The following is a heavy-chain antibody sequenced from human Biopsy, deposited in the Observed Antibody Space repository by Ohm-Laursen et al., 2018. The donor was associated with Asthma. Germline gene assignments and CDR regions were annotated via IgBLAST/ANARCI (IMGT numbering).Heavy chain of an antibody. CDR3: ARGWNCGGDCYSLDS. CDR1: GDSIDSGDYS. D-gene: IGHD2-21*02. J-gene: IGHJ4*02. Sequence: QTLSLTCAVSGDSIDSGDYSWTWIRQSPGVGLEWIGYIYRNGDTYYNPTLKNRVTISIDRSKNQFSLRRRSVTAADTAVYYCARGWNCGGDCYSLDSWGQGTLVTVSS. CDR2: IYRNGDT. V-gene: IGHV4-30-2*06.